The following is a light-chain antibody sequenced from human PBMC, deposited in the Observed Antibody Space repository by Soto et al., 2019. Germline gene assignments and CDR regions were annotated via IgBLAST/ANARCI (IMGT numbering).Light chain of an antibody. CDR2: AAS. J-gene: IGKJ1*01. CDR3: QQSYSTPWT. CDR1: QSISSY. V-gene: IGKV1-39*01. Sequence: DIQMTQSPSSLSASVGDRVTLTCRASQSISSYLNWYQQKPGKAPKLLIYAASSLQSGVPSRFSGSGSGTDFTLTISSLQPEYFATYYCQQSYSTPWTFGQGTKVEIK.